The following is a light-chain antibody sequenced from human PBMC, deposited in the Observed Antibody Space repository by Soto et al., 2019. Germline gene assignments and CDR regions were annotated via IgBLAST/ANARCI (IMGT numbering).Light chain of an antibody. CDR3: HKYENWPKT. J-gene: IGKJ1*01. Sequence: DIQMTQSPSTLSASVGDTVTITCRASQTISGWLAWYQQRPGKAPKLLIYDASSLESGVPSRFSGSGSGTEFTLTISGLQSEDYADYFCHKYENWPKTCGQGTKGDIK. CDR1: QTISGW. CDR2: DAS. V-gene: IGKV1-5*01.